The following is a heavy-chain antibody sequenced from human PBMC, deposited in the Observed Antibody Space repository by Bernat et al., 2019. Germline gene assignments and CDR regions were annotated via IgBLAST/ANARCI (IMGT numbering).Heavy chain of an antibody. J-gene: IGHJ3*02. CDR1: GYTFTNHY. CDR3: ARVRGIMLLWGAFDI. Sequence: QVQLVQSGAEVKKPGASVKVSCKASGYTFTNHYMQWVRQAPGQGLEWMGIINPSGGSATYAQKFQGRVTMTRNTSTSTVYMELSSLRSEDTAVYYCARVRGIMLLWGAFDIWGQGTMVTVSS. V-gene: IGHV1-46*01. D-gene: IGHD3-10*01. CDR2: INPSGGSA.